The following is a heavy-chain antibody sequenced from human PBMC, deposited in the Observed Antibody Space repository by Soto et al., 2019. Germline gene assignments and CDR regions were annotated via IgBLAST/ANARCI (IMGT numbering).Heavy chain of an antibody. V-gene: IGHV4-31*03. CDR1: GGSISSGGYY. J-gene: IGHJ5*02. CDR2: IYYSGST. Sequence: QVQLQESGPGLVKPSQTLSLTCTVSGGSISSGGYYWSWIRQHPGTGMEWIVYIYYSGSTYYNPSFKSRVTISVDTSKNQFSLKLSSVTAADTAVYYCALSIAALNWFDPWGQGTLVTVSS. D-gene: IGHD6-6*01. CDR3: ALSIAALNWFDP.